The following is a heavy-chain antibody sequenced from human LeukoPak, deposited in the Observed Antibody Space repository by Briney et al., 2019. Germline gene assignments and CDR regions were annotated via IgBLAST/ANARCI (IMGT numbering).Heavy chain of an antibody. V-gene: IGHV3-53*01. CDR1: GFTVNSNY. CDR2: IRSGGGT. Sequence: GGSLRLSCAASGFTVNSNYMTWVHQAPGKGLEWVSVIRSGGGTVYADSVKGRFTISRDNSKNTLYLQLNSLRAEDTAVYYCAREGSGRTAYNDGLDVWGQGTMVTVSS. CDR3: AREGSGRTAYNDGLDV. D-gene: IGHD3-10*01. J-gene: IGHJ3*01.